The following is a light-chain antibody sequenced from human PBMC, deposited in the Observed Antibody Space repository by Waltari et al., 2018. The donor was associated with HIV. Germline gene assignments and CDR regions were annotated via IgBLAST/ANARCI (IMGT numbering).Light chain of an antibody. CDR1: TSNIGSDYD. V-gene: IGLV1-40*01. J-gene: IGLJ2*01. Sequence: QSLLTQPPSVSGAPGQRVTISCTGDTSNIGSDYDVHWYQQLPGRAPRLLIYSNKNRPSGVPDLFSGSKSGTSASLTINGIKAEDEAEYYCHSYESGRGGLFGGGTKLTVL. CDR3: HSYESGRGGL. CDR2: SNK.